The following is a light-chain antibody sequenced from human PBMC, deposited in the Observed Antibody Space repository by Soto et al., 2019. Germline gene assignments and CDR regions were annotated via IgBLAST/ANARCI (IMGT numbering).Light chain of an antibody. V-gene: IGLV2-23*01. J-gene: IGLJ2*01. CDR2: EGT. CDR1: SSNVGTYDL. Sequence: QSALTQPASVSASPGQSITISCTGTSSNVGTYDLVSWYQHHPDKAPKLITYEGTKRPSGISSRFSGSKSGNTASLTISGLQAEDDADYYCCSFAVGAALVFGGGTQLTVL. CDR3: CSFAVGAALV.